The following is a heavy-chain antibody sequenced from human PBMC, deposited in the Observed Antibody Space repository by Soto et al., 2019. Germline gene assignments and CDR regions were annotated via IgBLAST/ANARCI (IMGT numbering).Heavy chain of an antibody. CDR1: GFTFDTYG. D-gene: IGHD3-22*01. CDR3: ARGVQYDSSGTDY. V-gene: IGHV3-30*19. CDR2: ISYDGSNK. Sequence: GGSLRLSCTASGFTFDTYGMHWVRQAPGKGLEWVAVISYDGSNKYYADSVKGRFTISRDNSKNTLYLQMNSLRAEDTAVYYCARGVQYDSSGTDYWGQGTLVTVSS. J-gene: IGHJ4*02.